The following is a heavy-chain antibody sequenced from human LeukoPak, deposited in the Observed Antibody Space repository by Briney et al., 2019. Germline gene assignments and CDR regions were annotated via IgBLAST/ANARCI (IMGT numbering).Heavy chain of an antibody. J-gene: IGHJ6*02. D-gene: IGHD3-10*01. CDR2: ISYDGSNK. CDR3: ANCRDPAYYYYYGMDV. CDR1: GFTFSSYG. V-gene: IGHV3-30*18. Sequence: GRSLRLSCAASGFTFSSYGMQWVRQAPGKGLEWVAVISYDGSNKFYADSVKGRFTISRDNSKNTVYLQMNSLRAEDTAVYYCANCRDPAYYYYYGMDVWGQGTTVTVSS.